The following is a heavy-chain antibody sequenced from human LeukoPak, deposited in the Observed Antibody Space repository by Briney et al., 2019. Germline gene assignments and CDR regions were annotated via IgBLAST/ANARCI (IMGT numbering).Heavy chain of an antibody. D-gene: IGHD5-18*01. Sequence: SETLSPTCTVSGYSISSGYYWGWIRQPPRKGLEWIGSIYHSGSTYYNPSLKSRVTISVDTSKNQFSLKLSSVTAADTAVYYCAKSSYSIFDYWGQGTLVTVSS. J-gene: IGHJ4*02. CDR1: GYSISSGYY. CDR2: IYHSGST. CDR3: AKSSYSIFDY. V-gene: IGHV4-38-2*02.